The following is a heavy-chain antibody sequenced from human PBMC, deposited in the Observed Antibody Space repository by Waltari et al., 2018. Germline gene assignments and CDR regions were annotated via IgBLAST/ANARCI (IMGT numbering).Heavy chain of an antibody. CDR2: ISSDGSRK. J-gene: IGHJ6*02. D-gene: IGHD2-8*02. V-gene: IGHV3-30*03. CDR1: GFTFSSSG. CDR3: ASCTGGNCYYYGFDV. Sequence: QVQLVESGGGVVQPGRSLRLPCAASGFTFSSSGMHWVRQTPGRGVEWVAVISSDGSRKSYADSVKGRFSISRDNSKNSLSLEMNSLRPEDTAVYYCASCTGGNCYYYGFDVWGQGTTVTVSS.